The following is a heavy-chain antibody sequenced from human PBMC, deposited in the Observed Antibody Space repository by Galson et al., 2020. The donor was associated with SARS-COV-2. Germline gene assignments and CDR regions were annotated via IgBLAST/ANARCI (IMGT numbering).Heavy chain of an antibody. CDR3: AFREGYKGSMDV. D-gene: IGHD5-12*01. J-gene: IGHJ6*02. Sequence: SGPTLVKPTQTLTLTCTFAGFSLSTSGVGVSWIRQPPGKALEWLALIYWDDDKRYSPSLNNRLTITKDTSKNQVVLTMTKMDPVDTGTYYCAFREGYKGSMDVWGQGTTVIVSS. V-gene: IGHV2-5*02. CDR2: IYWDDDK. CDR1: GFSLSTSGVG.